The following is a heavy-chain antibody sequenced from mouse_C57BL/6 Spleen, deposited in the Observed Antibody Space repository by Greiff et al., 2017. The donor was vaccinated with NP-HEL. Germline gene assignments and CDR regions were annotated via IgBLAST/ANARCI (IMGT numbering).Heavy chain of an antibody. CDR1: GYTFTDYY. CDR3: AGAQATGFAY. J-gene: IGHJ3*01. CDR2: INPNNGGT. Sequence: EVQLQQSGPELVKPGASVKISCKASGYTFTDYYMNWVKQSHGKSLEWIGDINPNNGGTSYNQKFKGKATLTVDKSSSTAYMELRSLTSEDSAVYYCAGAQATGFAYWGQGTLVTVSA. D-gene: IGHD3-2*02. V-gene: IGHV1-26*01.